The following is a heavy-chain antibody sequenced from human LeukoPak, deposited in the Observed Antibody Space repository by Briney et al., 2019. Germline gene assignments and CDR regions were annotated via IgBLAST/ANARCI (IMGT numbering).Heavy chain of an antibody. D-gene: IGHD3-16*01. CDR3: ARDRSTNSYAEYFFDY. J-gene: IGHJ4*02. Sequence: RPGGSLRLSCAASGFTFSSYSMNWVRQAPGKGLEWVSSISTSSSYIYYADSVKGRFTISRDNAKNLLYLQMNSLRAEDTAVYHCARDRSTNSYAEYFFDYWGQGTLVTVSS. CDR2: ISTSSSYI. V-gene: IGHV3-21*01. CDR1: GFTFSSYS.